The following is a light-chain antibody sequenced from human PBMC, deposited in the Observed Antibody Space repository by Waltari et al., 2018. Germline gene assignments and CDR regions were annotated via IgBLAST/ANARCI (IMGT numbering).Light chain of an antibody. Sequence: QTVVTQEPSLTVSPGGTVTLTCASSTGAVTSGYYPNWFQQKPGQAPRALIYSNSNKHSWTPARFAGSLLGGKAALTLSGVQPEDEADYYCLLYYGGAQLWVFGGGTKLTVL. V-gene: IGLV7-43*01. J-gene: IGLJ3*02. CDR1: TGAVTSGYY. CDR3: LLYYGGAQLWV. CDR2: SNS.